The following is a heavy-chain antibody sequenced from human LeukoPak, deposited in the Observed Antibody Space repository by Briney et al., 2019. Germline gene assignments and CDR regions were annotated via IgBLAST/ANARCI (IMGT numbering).Heavy chain of an antibody. CDR3: ARGPSGYHNT. CDR2: ISWDGGNT. J-gene: IGHJ4*02. V-gene: IGHV3-43*01. Sequence: PGGSLRLSCAASGFTFDDYTMHWVRQAPGKGLEWVSLISWDGGNTCYADSVKGRFTISRDNSKNTLYLQMNSLRAEDTAVYYCARGPSGYHNTGGQGTLVTVSS. CDR1: GFTFDDYT. D-gene: IGHD5-12*01.